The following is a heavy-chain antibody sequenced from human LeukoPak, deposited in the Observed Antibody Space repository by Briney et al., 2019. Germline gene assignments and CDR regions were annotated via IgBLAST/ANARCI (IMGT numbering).Heavy chain of an antibody. J-gene: IGHJ4*02. CDR1: GFTFSSYA. CDR2: ISGSGGST. D-gene: IGHD3-10*01. CDR3: AKAGGIYYSSGSYYNSFAY. V-gene: IGHV3-23*01. Sequence: PGGSLRLSCAASGFTFSSYAMSWVRQAPGKGLEWVSAISGSGGSTYYADSVKGRFTISRDNSKNTLYLQMNSLRAEDTAVYYCAKAGGIYYSSGSYYNSFAYWGQGTLVTVSS.